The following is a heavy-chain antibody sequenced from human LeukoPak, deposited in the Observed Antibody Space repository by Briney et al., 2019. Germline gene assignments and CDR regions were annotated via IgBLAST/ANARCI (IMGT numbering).Heavy chain of an antibody. CDR2: ISSSSSYI. CDR3: ARGRTGTTAFDI. J-gene: IGHJ3*02. V-gene: IGHV3-21*01. Sequence: GGSLRLSCAASGFTFSSYSMNWVRQAPGKGLEWVSSISSSSSYIYSADSVKGRFTISRDNAKNSLYLQMNSLRAEDTAVYYCARGRTGTTAFDIWGQGTMVTVSS. CDR1: GFTFSSYS. D-gene: IGHD1-7*01.